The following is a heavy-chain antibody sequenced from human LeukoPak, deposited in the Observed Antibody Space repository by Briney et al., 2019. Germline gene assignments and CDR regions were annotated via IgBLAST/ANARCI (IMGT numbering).Heavy chain of an antibody. V-gene: IGHV4-30-4*01. CDR3: ARVMYYYDSSGYSGGDFDY. Sequence: SQTLSLTCTVSGGSISRGDYYWSWIPQPPGKGLGWVGDIYYSGSTYYNPSLKSRVTISVDMSKNQFSLKLSSVTAADTAVYYCARVMYYYDSSGYSGGDFDYWGQGTLVTVSS. CDR1: GGSISRGDYY. CDR2: IYYSGST. D-gene: IGHD3-22*01. J-gene: IGHJ4*02.